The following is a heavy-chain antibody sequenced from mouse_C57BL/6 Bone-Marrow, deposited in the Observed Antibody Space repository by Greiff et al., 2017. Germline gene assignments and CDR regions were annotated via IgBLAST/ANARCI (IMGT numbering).Heavy chain of an antibody. CDR3: ATIYYGSSYRAMDY. D-gene: IGHD1-1*01. J-gene: IGHJ4*01. CDR1: GYTFTSYW. CDR2: IHPNSGST. V-gene: IGHV1-64*01. Sequence: VQLQQPGAELVKPGASVKLSCTASGYTFTSYWMPWVQQRPGQGLEWIGMIHPNSGSTNYNEKFKSKATLSVDKSSSTAYMQLSSLTSEDSAVYYCATIYYGSSYRAMDYWGQGTSVTVSS.